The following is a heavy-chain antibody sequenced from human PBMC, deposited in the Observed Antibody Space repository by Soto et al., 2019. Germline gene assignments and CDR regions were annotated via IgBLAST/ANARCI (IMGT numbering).Heavy chain of an antibody. Sequence: EVQLVESGGGSVQPGGSPRLSCAASGFTFSTFSKNWVRQAPGRGLEWISYISGGGRPISYADSVKGRFTISRDNAKNSLYLQMDSLTDEDTAVYYCARDLGWAFDSWGQGTLVTVSS. D-gene: IGHD6-19*01. V-gene: IGHV3-48*02. J-gene: IGHJ4*02. CDR2: ISGGGRPI. CDR1: GFTFSTFS. CDR3: ARDLGWAFDS.